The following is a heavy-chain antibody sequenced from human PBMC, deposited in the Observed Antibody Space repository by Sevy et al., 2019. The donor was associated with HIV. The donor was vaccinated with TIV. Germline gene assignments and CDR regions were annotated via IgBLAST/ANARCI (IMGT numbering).Heavy chain of an antibody. Sequence: SETLSLTCAVYGGSFSGYYWSWIRQPPGKGLEWIGEINHSGSTNYNPSLKSRVTTSVDTSKNQFSLKLSSVTAADTAVYYCARRKWSGYYWYYYYGMDVWGQGTTVTVSS. V-gene: IGHV4-34*01. J-gene: IGHJ6*02. CDR2: INHSGST. D-gene: IGHD3-3*01. CDR3: ARRKWSGYYWYYYYGMDV. CDR1: GGSFSGYY.